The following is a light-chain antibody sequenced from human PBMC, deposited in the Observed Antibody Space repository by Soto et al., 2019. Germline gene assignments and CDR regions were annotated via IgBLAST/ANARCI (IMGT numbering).Light chain of an antibody. V-gene: IGKV3-15*01. Sequence: EIVMTQSPDTLSVPPGDRATLSCRASESVGTNVAWFQQRPGQAPRLLIYGASTRVAGIPARFSGSGSETEFTLTISSLQSEDFAIYHCQQWIRWTFGQGTRLELK. CDR1: ESVGTN. CDR3: QQWIRWT. CDR2: GAS. J-gene: IGKJ1*01.